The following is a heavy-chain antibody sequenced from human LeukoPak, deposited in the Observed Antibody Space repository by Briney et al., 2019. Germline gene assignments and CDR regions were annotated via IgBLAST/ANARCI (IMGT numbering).Heavy chain of an antibody. Sequence: ASVKVSCKASGYTFTSYGISWVRQALGQGLEWMGWISAYNGNTNYAQKLQGRVTMTTDTSTSTAYMELRSLRSDDTAVYYCARINLGYCSSTSCYSVWYFDPWGRGTLVTVSS. CDR2: ISAYNGNT. D-gene: IGHD2-2*01. J-gene: IGHJ2*01. CDR1: GYTFTSYG. CDR3: ARINLGYCSSTSCYSVWYFDP. V-gene: IGHV1-18*04.